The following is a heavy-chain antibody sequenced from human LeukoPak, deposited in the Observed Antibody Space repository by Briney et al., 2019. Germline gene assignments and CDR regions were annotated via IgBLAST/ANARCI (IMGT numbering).Heavy chain of an antibody. CDR3: ARDSAGNQYSSGNFDL. CDR1: GFAVKSSY. CDR2: LYAGGES. J-gene: IGHJ4*02. V-gene: IGHV3-53*01. Sequence: GGSLRLSCAASGFAVKSSYMNRVRQAPGKGLEWVSVLYAGGESYYADSVLGRFTISRDNSNNTVFLEMNSLTADDTAVYFCARDSAGNQYSSGNFDLWGQRTLVTVSS. D-gene: IGHD3-10*01.